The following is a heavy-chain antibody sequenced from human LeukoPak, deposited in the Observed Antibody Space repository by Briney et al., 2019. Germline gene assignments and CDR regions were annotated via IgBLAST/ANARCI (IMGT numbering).Heavy chain of an antibody. D-gene: IGHD3-22*01. J-gene: IGHJ4*02. Sequence: GESLKISCKGSGFSFTSYWIGWVRQLPGKGLEWMGTIFPDDSDTRYSPSFQGQVTISADTSITTAYLQWSSLKASDTAMYYCAGRRESSGSYDFWGQGTQVTVSS. CDR3: AGRRESSGSYDF. V-gene: IGHV5-51*01. CDR2: IFPDDSDT. CDR1: GFSFTSYW.